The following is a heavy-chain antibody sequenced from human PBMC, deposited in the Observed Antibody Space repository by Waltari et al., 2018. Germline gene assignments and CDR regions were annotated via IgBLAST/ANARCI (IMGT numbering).Heavy chain of an antibody. J-gene: IGHJ4*02. CDR1: GCSISSSRYY. V-gene: IGHV4-39*01. Sequence: QLQLQESGPGLVKPSETLSLTCTVSGCSISSSRYYWGWIRQPPGKGLEWSGSIYYSECTYYNPSLKGRVTISVDTAKNQFSLKLSSVTAADTAVYYCASRFISLKNFDYWGQGTLVTVSS. D-gene: IGHD3-3*02. CDR3: ASRFISLKNFDY. CDR2: IYYSECT.